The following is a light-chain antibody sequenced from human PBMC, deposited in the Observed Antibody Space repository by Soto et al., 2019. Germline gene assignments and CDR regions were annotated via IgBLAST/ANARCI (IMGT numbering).Light chain of an antibody. Sequence: EIVLTQSPGTLSLSPGERASLSCRASQSVSSNYLAWFQQKPGQAPRLLMYGASNRATGIPDRFSGSGSGADFTLTISSLEHEDFATYSCEQSYNSPQTFGGGTKVDIK. CDR3: EQSYNSPQT. J-gene: IGKJ4*02. V-gene: IGKV3-20*01. CDR1: QSVSSNY. CDR2: GAS.